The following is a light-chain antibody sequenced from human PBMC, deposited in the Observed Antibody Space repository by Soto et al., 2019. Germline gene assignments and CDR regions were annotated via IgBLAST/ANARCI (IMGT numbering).Light chain of an antibody. V-gene: IGKV3-20*01. CDR1: QTVSSAY. J-gene: IGKJ5*01. Sequence: EIVFTQSPGTFSLSPCEGATLSLSTSQTVSSAYFAWYQQRPGQAPRLLFYDASTRATGIPDRFSCSGSGRDFTLTISRLEPEDSAVYYCPQFGSSPIPFGQGTRLEIK. CDR2: DAS. CDR3: PQFGSSPIP.